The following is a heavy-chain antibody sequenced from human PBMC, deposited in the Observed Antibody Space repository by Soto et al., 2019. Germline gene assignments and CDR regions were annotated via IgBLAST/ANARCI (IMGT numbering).Heavy chain of an antibody. CDR1: GFTFSNYA. D-gene: IGHD1-7*01. Sequence: GGSLSLSCAASGFTFSNYAMSWVRQAPGEGLEWVSSISGSGGSTYYADSVKGRFTFSRDNSRNTVYLQMNSLRAEDTAVYYCARAPNWNYESGYFDYWGQGTLVTVSS. J-gene: IGHJ4*02. CDR2: ISGSGGST. V-gene: IGHV3-23*01. CDR3: ARAPNWNYESGYFDY.